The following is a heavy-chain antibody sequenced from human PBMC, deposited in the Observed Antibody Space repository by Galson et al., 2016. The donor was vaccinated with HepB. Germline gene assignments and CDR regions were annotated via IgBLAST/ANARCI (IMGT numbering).Heavy chain of an antibody. CDR2: ITRSRYI. CDR3: ARGPAYSSAPPFDY. D-gene: IGHD6-25*01. J-gene: IGHJ4*02. CDR1: GFSSSTLA. Sequence: SLRLSCAASGFSSSTLAINWVRQAPGKGLEWVSSITRSRYIYYAHSVKGRFTISKDNAKKSLYLQMNSLRAEDTAVYYCARGPAYSSAPPFDYWGQGTLVTVSS. V-gene: IGHV3-21*01.